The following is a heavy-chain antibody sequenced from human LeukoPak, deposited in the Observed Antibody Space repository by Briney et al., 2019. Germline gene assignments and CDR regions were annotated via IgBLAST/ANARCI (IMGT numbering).Heavy chain of an antibody. V-gene: IGHV4-34*01. CDR2: IYNSGST. CDR3: VRAYDY. Sequence: PSETLSLTCAVYGGSFSGSNWSWIRQPPGKGLEWIGEIYNSGSTIHNPSLKSRVTISVDTSKNQFSLNLISVTAADTAVYYCVRAYDYWGQGTLVTVSS. CDR1: GGSFSGSN. J-gene: IGHJ4*02.